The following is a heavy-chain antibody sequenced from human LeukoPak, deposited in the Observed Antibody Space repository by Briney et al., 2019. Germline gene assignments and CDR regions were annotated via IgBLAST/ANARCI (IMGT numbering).Heavy chain of an antibody. D-gene: IGHD5-24*01. CDR2: IYYSGAT. CDR1: GGSINISNYY. Sequence: SETLSLTCTVSGGSINISNYYWDWIRQPPGKGLERIGSIYYSGATYYNPSLKSRVTMSLDTSKNQFSLKLSSVTAADTAVYYCARAVALPKRATTYFDYWGQGTLVTVSS. CDR3: ARAVALPKRATTYFDY. V-gene: IGHV4-39*07. J-gene: IGHJ4*02.